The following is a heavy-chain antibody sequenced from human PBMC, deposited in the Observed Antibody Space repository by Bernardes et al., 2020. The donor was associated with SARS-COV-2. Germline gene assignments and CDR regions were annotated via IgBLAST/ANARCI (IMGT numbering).Heavy chain of an antibody. Sequence: ASVKVSCRASGYTFTAHGISWVRQAPGQGLEWMGWISAYSGHTDYVQKFRGRVTMTTDTTTTTVYMELRSLRSDDTAVYYCARDRGIHYYDLDYWGQGTLVTVSS. D-gene: IGHD3-22*01. CDR3: ARDRGIHYYDLDY. V-gene: IGHV1-18*04. CDR2: ISAYSGHT. J-gene: IGHJ4*02. CDR1: GYTFTAHG.